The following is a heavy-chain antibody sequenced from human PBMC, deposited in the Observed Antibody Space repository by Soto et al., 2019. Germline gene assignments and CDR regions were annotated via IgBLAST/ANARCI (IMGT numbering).Heavy chain of an antibody. J-gene: IGHJ4*02. D-gene: IGHD3-16*01. Sequence: PSETLSLTCAVSGCSISSGYYWGWIRQPPGEGLEWIGSIYHSGSTYYNPSLKSRVTISVDTSKNQFSLKLSSVTAADTAVYYCACPEGEIADGCGGDYWGQGTLVTVSS. V-gene: IGHV4-38-2*01. CDR1: GCSISSGYY. CDR2: IYHSGST. CDR3: ACPEGEIADGCGGDY.